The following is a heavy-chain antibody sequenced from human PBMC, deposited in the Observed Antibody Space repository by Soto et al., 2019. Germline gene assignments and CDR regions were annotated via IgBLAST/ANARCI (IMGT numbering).Heavy chain of an antibody. CDR1: GGTFSSYT. CDR3: ARERAYCGGDCYRFDY. CDR2: IIPILGIA. Sequence: QVQLVQSGAEVKKPGSSVKVSCKASGGTFSSYTISWVRQAPGQGLEWMGRIIPILGIANYAQKFQGRVTITPDKSTSTAYMELSSLRSEDTAVYYCARERAYCGGDCYRFDYWGQGTLVTVSS. D-gene: IGHD2-21*02. J-gene: IGHJ4*02. V-gene: IGHV1-69*08.